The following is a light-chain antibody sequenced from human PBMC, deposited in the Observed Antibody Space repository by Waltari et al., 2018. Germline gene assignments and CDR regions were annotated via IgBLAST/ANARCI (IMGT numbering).Light chain of an antibody. CDR3: QQYHSSSRT. CDR1: QSIDSW. Sequence: DIQMTQCPYNLSASVGDRVTITCQASQSIDSWLAWYQQKPGKAPNLLIYKASILHSGVPSRFSGRGSGTEFTLTISSLQPDDFAAYYCQQYHSSSRTFGQGTNVEMK. CDR2: KAS. J-gene: IGKJ1*01. V-gene: IGKV1-5*03.